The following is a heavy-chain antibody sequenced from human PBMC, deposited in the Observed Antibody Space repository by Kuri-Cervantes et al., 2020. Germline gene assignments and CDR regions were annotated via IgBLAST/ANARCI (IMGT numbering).Heavy chain of an antibody. Sequence: ASVKVSCKPSGYTFTSYGISWVRQAPGQGLEWMGRISAYNDNPNYAQKLKGRVTMTTDRSTSTAYMELSSLRSEDTAVYYCARDRGMVLQGVIITSELGYFDYWGQGTLVTVSS. J-gene: IGHJ4*02. D-gene: IGHD3-10*01. CDR2: ISAYNDNP. CDR1: GYTFTSYG. CDR3: ARDRGMVLQGVIITSELGYFDY. V-gene: IGHV1-18*01.